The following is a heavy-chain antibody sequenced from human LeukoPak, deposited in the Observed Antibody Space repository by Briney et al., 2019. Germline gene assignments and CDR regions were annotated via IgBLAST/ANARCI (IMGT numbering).Heavy chain of an antibody. J-gene: IGHJ4*02. CDR3: ATSRPSGFFYGSGEPAFDY. CDR1: GYTLTELS. V-gene: IGHV1-24*01. Sequence: ASVKVSCKVSGYTLTELSMHWVRQAPGKGLEWMGGFDPEGGETIYAQKFQGRVTMTEDTSTDTAYMELSSLRSEDTAVYYCATSRPSGFFYGSGEPAFDYWGQGTLVTVSS. CDR2: FDPEGGET. D-gene: IGHD3-10*01.